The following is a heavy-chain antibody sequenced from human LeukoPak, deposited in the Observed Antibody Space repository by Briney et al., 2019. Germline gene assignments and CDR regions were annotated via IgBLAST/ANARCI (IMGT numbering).Heavy chain of an antibody. CDR1: GFTFNNYW. Sequence: GGSLRLSSAASGFTFNNYWIHWVRQVPGKGLVWVSRINNDGSSASYVDSVKGRFTISRDNAKNTLFLQMNSLRAEDTAVYYCARRGTGHGMDVWGQGTTVIVSS. CDR3: ARRGTGHGMDV. V-gene: IGHV3-74*01. CDR2: INNDGSSA. J-gene: IGHJ6*02. D-gene: IGHD1-1*01.